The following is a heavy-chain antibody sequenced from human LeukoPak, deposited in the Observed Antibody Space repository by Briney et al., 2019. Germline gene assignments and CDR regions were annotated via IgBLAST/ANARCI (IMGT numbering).Heavy chain of an antibody. V-gene: IGHV3-23*01. CDR3: ARDPNGDYVGAFDF. Sequence: GGSLRLSCAASGFTFNDYYMSWIRQAPGKGLEWVSAIRGSGGGTEYADSVRGRFTISRDNSKNTLYLQMNTLRAEDTAVYYCARDPNGDYVGAFDFWGRGTMVTVS. J-gene: IGHJ3*01. D-gene: IGHD4-17*01. CDR1: GFTFNDYY. CDR2: IRGSGGGT.